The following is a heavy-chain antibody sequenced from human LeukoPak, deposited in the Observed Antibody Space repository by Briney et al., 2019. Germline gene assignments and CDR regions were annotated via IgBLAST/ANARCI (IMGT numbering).Heavy chain of an antibody. CDR2: ISYDGSNK. CDR3: VKTMVAFGGLIRTDAFDI. V-gene: IGHV3-30*18. D-gene: IGHD3-16*01. Sequence: GGSLRLSCAASGFTFSSYGMHWVRQAPGKGLEWVAVISYDGSNKYYADSVKGRFTISRDNSKNALYPQLSSLRPEDTALYYCVKTMVAFGGLIRTDAFDIWGQGTMVTVSS. J-gene: IGHJ3*02. CDR1: GFTFSSYG.